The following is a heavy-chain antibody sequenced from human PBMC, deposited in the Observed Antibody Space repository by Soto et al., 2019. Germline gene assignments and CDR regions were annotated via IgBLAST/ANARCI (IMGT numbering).Heavy chain of an antibody. J-gene: IGHJ4*02. CDR1: GGSSSGWY. CDR2: ISSGIT. D-gene: IGHD1-26*01. V-gene: IGHV4-34*01. CDR3: ARGPYSRAVGATNPSH. Sequence: SETLSLTCAVYGGSSSGWYWTWIRQSPVQGLEWIGEISSGITNYNPSLKSRVTISADTSKNQFSLKLSSVTAADTAVYYCARGPYSRAVGATNPSHWGQGTPVTVSS.